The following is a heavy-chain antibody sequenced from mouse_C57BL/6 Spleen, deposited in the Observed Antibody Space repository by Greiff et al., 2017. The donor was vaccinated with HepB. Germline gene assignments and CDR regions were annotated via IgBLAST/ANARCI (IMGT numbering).Heavy chain of an antibody. CDR3: ARTYGSSHFDY. Sequence: EVQRVESGPGLVKPSQSLSLTCSVTGYSITSGYYWNWIRQFPGNKLEWMGYISYDGSNNYNPSLKNRISITRDTSKNQFFLKLNSVTTEDTATYYCARTYGSSHFDYWGQGTTLTVSS. J-gene: IGHJ2*01. CDR1: GYSITSGYY. V-gene: IGHV3-6*01. D-gene: IGHD1-1*01. CDR2: ISYDGSN.